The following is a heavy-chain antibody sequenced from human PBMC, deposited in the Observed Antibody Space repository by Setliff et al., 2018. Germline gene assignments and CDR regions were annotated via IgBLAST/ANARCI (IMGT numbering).Heavy chain of an antibody. V-gene: IGHV4-38-2*01. D-gene: IGHD2-15*01. Sequence: SETLSLTCAVSGYFISSGYYWGWIRQPPGKGLEWIGSIYHSGSTYYNPSLKSRVTISXXXXXXXXXXXXXXXXXXXTAVYYCARRHCSGGSCYSLNYFDYWGQGTLVTVSS. CDR3: ARRHCSGGSCYSLNYFDY. J-gene: IGHJ4*02. CDR2: IYHSGST. CDR1: GYFISSGYY.